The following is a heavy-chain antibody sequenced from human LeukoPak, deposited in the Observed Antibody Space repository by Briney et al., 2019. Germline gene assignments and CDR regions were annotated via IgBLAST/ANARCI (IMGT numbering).Heavy chain of an antibody. Sequence: GGSLRLSCAVSGFTFNDAWMTWVRQAPGRGLEWVARIKAKTGGGTADYAAPVKGRFTISRDDSNNVVSLQMSSLKSEDAAVYYCTIGFCSSSTTCHWDDAFAVWGQGTTVTVSS. CDR3: TIGFCSSSTTCHWDDAFAV. V-gene: IGHV3-15*01. CDR2: IKAKTGGGTA. CDR1: GFTFNDAW. J-gene: IGHJ3*01. D-gene: IGHD2-2*01.